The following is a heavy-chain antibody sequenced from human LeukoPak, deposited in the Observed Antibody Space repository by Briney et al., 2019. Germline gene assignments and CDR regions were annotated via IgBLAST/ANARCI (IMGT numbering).Heavy chain of an antibody. V-gene: IGHV3-33*01. J-gene: IGHJ4*02. CDR1: GFTFSSYG. CDR2: IWYDGSNK. D-gene: IGHD1-7*01. CDR3: ARDRSITGTTVPHY. Sequence: GRSLRLSCAASGFTFSSYGMHWVRQAPGKGLEWVAVIWYDGSNKYYADSVKGRFTISRDNSKNTLYLQMNSLRAEDTAVYYCARDRSITGTTVPHYWGQGTLVTVSS.